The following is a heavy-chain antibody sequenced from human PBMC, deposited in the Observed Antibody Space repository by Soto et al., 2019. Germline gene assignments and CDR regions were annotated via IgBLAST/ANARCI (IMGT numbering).Heavy chain of an antibody. CDR2: ISPMFGTA. CDR1: GGTFSSYA. V-gene: IGHV1-69*01. Sequence: QVQLVQSGAEVKKPGSSVKVSCKASGGTFSSYAISWVRQAPGQGLEWMGGISPMFGTANYAQKFQCRVTIPADQPTSAAYMERGILRSEDTAVYYCARDLSKTTPSYPDFVVLPAATELGLDYWGQGTLVTVSS. J-gene: IGHJ4*02. CDR3: ARDLSKTTPSYPDFVVLPAATELGLDY. D-gene: IGHD2-2*01.